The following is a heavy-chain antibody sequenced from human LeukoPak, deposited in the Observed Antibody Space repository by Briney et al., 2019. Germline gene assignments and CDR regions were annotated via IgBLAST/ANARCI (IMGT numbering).Heavy chain of an antibody. CDR2: INTYIGNT. CDR1: GYTFTSHG. Sequence: ASVKVSCKASGYTFTSHGIGWVRQAPGQGLEWMGWINTYIGNTNYAQKFQDRVTVTTDTSTSTAYMELRSLRSDDTAVYYCARDIYYDSSGYYPHWGQGTLVTVSS. V-gene: IGHV1-18*01. CDR3: ARDIYYDSSGYYPH. D-gene: IGHD3-22*01. J-gene: IGHJ4*02.